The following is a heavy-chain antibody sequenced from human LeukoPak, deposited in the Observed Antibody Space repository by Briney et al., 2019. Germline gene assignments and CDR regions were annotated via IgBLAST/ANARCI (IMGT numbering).Heavy chain of an antibody. Sequence: GGSLRLSCAASGFTFSSYWMSWVRQAPGKGLEWVANIKQDGSEKYYVDSVKGRFTISRDNAKNSLYLQMNSLRAEDTAVYYCARDPKHYHYYYYMDVWGKGTTVTVSS. CDR2: IKQDGSEK. V-gene: IGHV3-7*01. CDR1: GFTFSSYW. CDR3: ARDPKHYHYYYYMDV. J-gene: IGHJ6*03.